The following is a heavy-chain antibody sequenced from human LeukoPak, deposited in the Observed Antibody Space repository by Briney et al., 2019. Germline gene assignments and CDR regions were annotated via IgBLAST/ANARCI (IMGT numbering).Heavy chain of an antibody. J-gene: IGHJ4*02. Sequence: GGSLRLSCAASGFTFSSYSMNWVRQAPGKGLEWVSSISSSSSYIYYADSVKGRFTISRDNAKNSLYLQMNSLRAEDTAVNYCARAGASYFDYWGQGTLVTVSS. CDR1: GFTFSSYS. D-gene: IGHD1-26*01. V-gene: IGHV3-21*01. CDR3: ARAGASYFDY. CDR2: ISSSSSYI.